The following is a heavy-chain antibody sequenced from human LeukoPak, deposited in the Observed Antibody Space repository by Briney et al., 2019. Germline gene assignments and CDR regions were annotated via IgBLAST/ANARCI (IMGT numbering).Heavy chain of an antibody. CDR2: IIPNLGTA. CDR3: ARWASLIYDSNWYAPLDY. Sequence: GASVKVSCKASGGTFSSNEISWVRQAPGQGLEWMGRIIPNLGTANYAQSSQGRVTITADKSTSTAYMELSSLRSEDTAVYFCARWASLIYDSNWYAPLDYWGQGTLVTVSS. V-gene: IGHV1-69*04. CDR1: GGTFSSNE. D-gene: IGHD6-13*01. J-gene: IGHJ4*02.